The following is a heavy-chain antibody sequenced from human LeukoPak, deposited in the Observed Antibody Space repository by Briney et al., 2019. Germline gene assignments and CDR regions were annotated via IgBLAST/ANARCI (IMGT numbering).Heavy chain of an antibody. Sequence: GGSLRLSCAASGFTFSSYAMSWVRQAPGKGLEWVSAISGSGGSTYYADSVKGRFTISRDNSMNTLYLQMNSLRAEDTAVYYCAKDRGGDIVVVPAAPGAFDIWGQGTMVTVSS. CDR3: AKDRGGDIVVVPAAPGAFDI. V-gene: IGHV3-23*01. CDR2: ISGSGGST. D-gene: IGHD2-2*01. J-gene: IGHJ3*02. CDR1: GFTFSSYA.